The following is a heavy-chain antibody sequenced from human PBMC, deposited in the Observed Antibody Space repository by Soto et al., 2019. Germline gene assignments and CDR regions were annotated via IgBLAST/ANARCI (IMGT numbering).Heavy chain of an antibody. CDR1: GYTFTSYA. CDR3: AREDFWSGYSWFDP. V-gene: IGHV1-3*01. CDR2: INAGNGNT. Sequence: QVQLVQSGAEVKKPGASVKVSCKASGYTFTSYAMHWVRQAPGQRLEWMGWINAGNGNTKYSQKFQGRVTITRDTSASTAYMELSSLRSEDTAVYYCAREDFWSGYSWFDPWGQGTLVTVSS. J-gene: IGHJ5*02. D-gene: IGHD3-3*01.